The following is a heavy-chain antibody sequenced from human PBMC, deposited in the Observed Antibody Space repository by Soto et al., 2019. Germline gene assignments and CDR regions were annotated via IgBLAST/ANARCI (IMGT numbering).Heavy chain of an antibody. CDR1: GFSFSSYG. V-gene: IGHV3-33*01. Sequence: QVQLVESGGGVVQPGRSLRLSCAASGFSFSSYGMHWVRQAPGKGLEWVAVIWYDGSNKYYADSVKGRFTISRDNSKNTLYLQMNSLRAEDTAVYYCARDDTAMDGFDYRGQGTLVTVSS. CDR3: ARDDTAMDGFDY. CDR2: IWYDGSNK. J-gene: IGHJ4*02. D-gene: IGHD5-18*01.